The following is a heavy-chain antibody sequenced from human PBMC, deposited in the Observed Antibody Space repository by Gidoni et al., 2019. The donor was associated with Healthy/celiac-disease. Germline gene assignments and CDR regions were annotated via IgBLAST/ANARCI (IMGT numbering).Heavy chain of an antibody. J-gene: IGHJ4*02. Sequence: EVQLVVSGGGLVQPGGSLRPSCAAAGSTVSSHWMSWVRQAPGKGLEWVANIKQDGSEKYYVDSVKGRFTISRDNAKNSLYLQMNSLRAEDTAVYYCAREYYDFWSGYYDYFDYWGQGTLVTVSS. CDR1: GSTVSSHW. V-gene: IGHV3-7*01. CDR3: AREYYDFWSGYYDYFDY. D-gene: IGHD3-3*01. CDR2: IKQDGSEK.